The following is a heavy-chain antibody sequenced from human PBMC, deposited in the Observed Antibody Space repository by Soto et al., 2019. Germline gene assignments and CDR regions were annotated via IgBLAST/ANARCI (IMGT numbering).Heavy chain of an antibody. J-gene: IGHJ5*02. D-gene: IGHD4-4*01. CDR3: ARVPAVNWFDP. CDR1: GGSISSGGYS. V-gene: IGHV4-30-2*01. CDR2: IYHSGST. Sequence: PSETLSLTCAVSGGSISSGGYSWSWIRQPPGKGLEWIGYIYHSGSTYYNPSLKSRVTISVDRSKNQFSLKLSSVTAADTAVYYCARVPAVNWFDPWGQGTLVTVSS.